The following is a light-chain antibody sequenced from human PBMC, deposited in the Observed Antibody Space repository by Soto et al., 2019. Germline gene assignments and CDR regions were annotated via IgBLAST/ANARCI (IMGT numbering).Light chain of an antibody. V-gene: IGKV3-15*01. CDR3: QQYNNWPAIT. Sequence: EIVMTQSPATLSVSPGERATLSCRASHSVSSNLAWYQQKPGQAPTLLIYGASTRATGIPARFSGSGSGTEFTLTISSLQSEDSAVYHCQQYNNWPAITFGQGTRLEIK. CDR1: HSVSSN. J-gene: IGKJ5*01. CDR2: GAS.